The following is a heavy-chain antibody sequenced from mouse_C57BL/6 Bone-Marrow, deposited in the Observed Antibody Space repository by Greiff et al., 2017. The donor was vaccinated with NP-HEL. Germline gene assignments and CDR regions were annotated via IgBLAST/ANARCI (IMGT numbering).Heavy chain of an antibody. CDR2: ISSGSSTI. D-gene: IGHD1-2*01. CDR3: ARGGVYYGPFDY. V-gene: IGHV5-17*01. CDR1: GFTFSDYG. Sequence: EVQLQQSGGGLVKPGGSLKLSCAASGFTFSDYGMHWVRQAPEKGLEWVAYISSGSSTIYYADTVKGRFTISRDNAKNTLFLQMTSLRSEDTAMYYCARGGVYYGPFDYWGQGTTLTVSS. J-gene: IGHJ2*01.